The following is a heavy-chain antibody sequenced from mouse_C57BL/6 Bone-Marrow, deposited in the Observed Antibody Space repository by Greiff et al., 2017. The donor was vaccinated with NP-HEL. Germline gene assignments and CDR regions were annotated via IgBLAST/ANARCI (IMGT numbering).Heavy chain of an antibody. V-gene: IGHV1-64*01. D-gene: IGHD1-1*01. CDR1: GYTFTSYW. J-gene: IGHJ3*01. CDR3: ARDYGSSPFAY. CDR2: IHPNSGST. Sequence: QVQLQQPGAELVKPGASVKLSCKASGYTFTSYWMHWVKQRPGQGLEWIGMIHPNSGSTHYNEKFKSKATLTVDKSSSTAYMQLSSLTSEDSAVYYCARDYGSSPFAYWGQGTLVTVSA.